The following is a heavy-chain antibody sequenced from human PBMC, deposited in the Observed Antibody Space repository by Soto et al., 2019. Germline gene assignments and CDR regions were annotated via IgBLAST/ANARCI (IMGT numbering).Heavy chain of an antibody. V-gene: IGHV4-4*02. Sequence: QVQLQESGPGLVKPSGTLSLTCAVSVDPFSSLYYWGWFGQPPGKALGWIGEVFHTGTTSSNPSLRSRVTISMDKSINQFSLDLSSVTAADTAVYYCARSAGWYAIHAWGPGTLV. CDR3: ARSAGWYAIHA. CDR2: VFHTGTT. D-gene: IGHD6-19*01. CDR1: VDPFSSLYY. J-gene: IGHJ5*02.